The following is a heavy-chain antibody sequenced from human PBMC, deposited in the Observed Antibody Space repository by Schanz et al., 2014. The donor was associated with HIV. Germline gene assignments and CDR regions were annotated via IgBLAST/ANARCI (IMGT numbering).Heavy chain of an antibody. D-gene: IGHD5-12*01. V-gene: IGHV3-30-3*01. CDR3: AKGSGWLRLRIDY. CDR1: GFTFSSYA. J-gene: IGHJ4*02. CDR2: ISHDGSNK. Sequence: VQLLESGGRLVKPGGSLRLSCAASGFTFSSYAMHWVRQAPGKGLEWVAVISHDGSNKYSADSVKGRFTISRDNFKNTLFLQMNSLRVEDTAIYYCAKGSGWLRLRIDYWGQGTLVTVSS.